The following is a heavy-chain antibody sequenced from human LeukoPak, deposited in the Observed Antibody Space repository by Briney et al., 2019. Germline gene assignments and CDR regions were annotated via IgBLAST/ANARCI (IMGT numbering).Heavy chain of an antibody. CDR2: IYYSGST. D-gene: IGHD5-12*01. Sequence: PSETLSLTCTVSGGSISSGGYYWSWIRQHPGKGLEWIGYIYYSGSTYYNPSLKSRVTISVDTSKNQFSLKLSSVTAADTAVYYCARDGGGGYDFDYWGQETLVTVSS. CDR3: ARDGGGGYDFDY. CDR1: GGSISSGGYY. J-gene: IGHJ4*02. V-gene: IGHV4-31*03.